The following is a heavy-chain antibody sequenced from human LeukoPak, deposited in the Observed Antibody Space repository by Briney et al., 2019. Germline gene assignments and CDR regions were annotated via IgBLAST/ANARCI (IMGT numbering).Heavy chain of an antibody. Sequence: PGGSLRLSCAASGFTFSGHAMGWVRQAPGKGLEWVSSITGSGGGTYYGDSVKGRFTISRDNSMNTLFLQMNSLRAEDTAVYYCAKDGGGSLEWLPPMDVWGQGTTVTVSX. CDR3: AKDGGGSLEWLPPMDV. V-gene: IGHV3-23*01. CDR1: GFTFSGHA. D-gene: IGHD3-3*01. CDR2: ITGSGGGT. J-gene: IGHJ6*02.